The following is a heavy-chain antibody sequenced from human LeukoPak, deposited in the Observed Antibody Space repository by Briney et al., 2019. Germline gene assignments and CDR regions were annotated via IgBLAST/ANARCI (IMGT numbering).Heavy chain of an antibody. D-gene: IGHD3-22*01. CDR3: ARVTYYYDSSGYSAFDY. J-gene: IGHJ4*02. Sequence: ASVKVSCKATRYTFTEYYMHWVRQAPGQGLEWMGWINPNSGGTNYAQKFQGRVTMTRDTSISTAYMELSRLRSDDTAVYYCARVTYYYDSSGYSAFDYWGQGTLVTVSS. CDR1: RYTFTEYY. CDR2: INPNSGGT. V-gene: IGHV1-2*02.